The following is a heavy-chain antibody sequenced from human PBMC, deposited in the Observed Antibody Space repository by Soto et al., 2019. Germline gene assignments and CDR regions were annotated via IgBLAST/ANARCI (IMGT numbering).Heavy chain of an antibody. CDR1: GFSLSTSGVG. V-gene: IGHV2-5*02. CDR3: AHRRDGDSCHGTNNWSAR. J-gene: IGHJ5*02. D-gene: IGHD6-13*01. Sequence: QITLKASGPTLVKPTQTLTLTCTFSGFSLSTSGVGVGWIRQPPGKTLEWLALIYWDDDKRYSLSLKGRLTITTNASTDQLVLTMTNMDPVDTATYFWAHRRDGDSCHGTNNWSARWGEGALVTVTS. CDR2: IYWDDDK.